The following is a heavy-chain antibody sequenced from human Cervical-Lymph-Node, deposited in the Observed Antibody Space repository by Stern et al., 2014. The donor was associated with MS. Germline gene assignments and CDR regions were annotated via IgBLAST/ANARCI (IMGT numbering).Heavy chain of an antibody. J-gene: IGHJ5*02. CDR1: GFTFSDSY. D-gene: IGHD3-16*01. Sequence: VQLVASGGGLVKPGGYLRLSCAASGFTFSDSYMTWIRQASGKGLEWVSYISGRGSTIYYADSVKGRFTMSRDNAKYSLYLQMSSLRADDTAVYYCARIRGNYWIDPWGQGTLVTVSS. CDR2: ISGRGSTI. V-gene: IGHV3-11*01. CDR3: ARIRGNYWIDP.